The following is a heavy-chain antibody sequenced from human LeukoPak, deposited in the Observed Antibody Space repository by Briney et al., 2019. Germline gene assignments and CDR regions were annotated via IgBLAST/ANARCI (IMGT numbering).Heavy chain of an antibody. J-gene: IGHJ4*02. CDR1: GGSFSGYY. CDR2: INHSGST. D-gene: IGHD3-3*01. Sequence: PSETLSLTCAVYGGSFSGYYWSWIRQPPGKGLEWIGEINHSGSTNYNPSLKSRVTISVDTSKNQFSLKLSSVTAADTAVYYCARDREFRFLEWLPRLETATIFPNYWGQGTLVTVSS. V-gene: IGHV4-34*01. CDR3: ARDREFRFLEWLPRLETATIFPNY.